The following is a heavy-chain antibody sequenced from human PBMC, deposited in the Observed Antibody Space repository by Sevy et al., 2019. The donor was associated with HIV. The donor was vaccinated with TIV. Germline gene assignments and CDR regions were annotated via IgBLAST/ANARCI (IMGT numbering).Heavy chain of an antibody. D-gene: IGHD2-2*01. CDR1: GFTFSSYW. V-gene: IGHV3-7*03. Sequence: GGSLRLSCAASGFTFSSYWMSWVRQAPGKGLEWVANIKQDGSEKYYVHSVKGRFTISRDNAKNSLYLQMNSLRAEDTAVYYCARDLVVVVPAAIKVHNWFDPWGQGTLVTVSS. CDR2: IKQDGSEK. CDR3: ARDLVVVVPAAIKVHNWFDP. J-gene: IGHJ5*02.